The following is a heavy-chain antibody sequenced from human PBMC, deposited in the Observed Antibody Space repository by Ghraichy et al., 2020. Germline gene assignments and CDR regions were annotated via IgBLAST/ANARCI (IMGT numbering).Heavy chain of an antibody. CDR3: AKGNTGSIIDF. D-gene: IGHD1-26*01. J-gene: IGHJ4*02. CDR1: GFTFSSYA. V-gene: IGHV3-23*01. Sequence: GGSLRLSCAASGFTFSSYAMNWARQAPGKGLEWVSASSGSGGNTYYADSVNGRFTISRDNSKNMVYLQMNSLRVEDTAVYYCAKGNTGSIIDFWGQGTLVTVSS. CDR2: SSGSGGNT.